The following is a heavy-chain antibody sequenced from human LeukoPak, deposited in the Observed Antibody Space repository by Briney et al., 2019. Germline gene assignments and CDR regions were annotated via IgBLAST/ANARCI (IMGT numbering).Heavy chain of an antibody. Sequence: SETLSLTCIVSGDSIRSYYWNWIRQAPGKALEWIGHIHNNGDIAYNFSLKSRVTISMDTSENQFSLKLSSVTAADTAVYYCGRWGYFDSGNYFVVDYWGQGTVVTVSS. D-gene: IGHD3-22*01. V-gene: IGHV4-59*01. CDR1: GDSIRSYY. CDR3: GRWGYFDSGNYFVVDY. J-gene: IGHJ4*02. CDR2: IHNNGDI.